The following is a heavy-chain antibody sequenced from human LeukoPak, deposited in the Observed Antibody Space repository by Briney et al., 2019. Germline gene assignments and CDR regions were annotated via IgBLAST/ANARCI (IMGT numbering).Heavy chain of an antibody. J-gene: IGHJ5*02. D-gene: IGHD3-10*01. CDR3: AKGIWFGELFYPFDP. CDR2: ISWNSGSI. V-gene: IGHV3-9*01. CDR1: GFTFDDYA. Sequence: PGGSLRLSCAASGFTFDDYAMHWVRQAPGKGLEWVSGISWNSGSIGYADSVKGRFTISRDNAKNSLYMQMNSLRAEDTALYYCAKGIWFGELFYPFDPWGQGTLVTVSS.